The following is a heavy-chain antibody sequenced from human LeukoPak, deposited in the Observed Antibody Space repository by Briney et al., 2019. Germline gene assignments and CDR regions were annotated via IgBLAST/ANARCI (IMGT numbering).Heavy chain of an antibody. CDR1: GGSFSGYY. CDR3: ARDSGSVGWFDP. CDR2: INHSGST. Sequence: SETLSLTCAVYGGSFSGYYWSWIRQPPGKGLEWIGEINHSGSTNYNPSLKSRVTISVDTSKNQFSLKLSSVTAADTAVYHCARDSGSVGWFDPWGQGTLVTVSS. D-gene: IGHD2-15*01. J-gene: IGHJ5*02. V-gene: IGHV4-34*01.